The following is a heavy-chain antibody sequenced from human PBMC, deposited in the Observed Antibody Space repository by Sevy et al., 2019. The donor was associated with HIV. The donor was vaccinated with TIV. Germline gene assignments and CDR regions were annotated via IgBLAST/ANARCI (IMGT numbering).Heavy chain of an antibody. V-gene: IGHV1-18*01. D-gene: IGHD1-26*01. CDR3: ARAPSGSQGPGQYFHY. CDR1: GYRFMSYG. Sequence: ASVKVSCKTSGYRFMSYGISWVRQAPGQGLEWMGWISTFNDDTNAAPKLQGRVTMTTDTSTSTGYMELRSLRSDDTAVYYCARAPSGSQGPGQYFHYWGQGTLVTVSS. CDR2: ISTFNDDT. J-gene: IGHJ1*01.